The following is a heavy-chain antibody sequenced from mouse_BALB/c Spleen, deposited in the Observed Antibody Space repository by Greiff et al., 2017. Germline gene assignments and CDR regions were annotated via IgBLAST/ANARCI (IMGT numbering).Heavy chain of an antibody. CDR2: IYPGNSDT. V-gene: IGHV1-5*01. J-gene: IGHJ4*01. D-gene: IGHD1-1*01. CDR3: TRFITTPSYAMDY. CDR1: GYTFTSYW. Sequence: EVQVVESGTVLARPGASVKMSCKASGYTFTSYWMHWVKQRPGQGLEWIGAIYPGNSDTSYNQKFKGKAKLTAVTSTSTAYMELSSLTNEDSAVYYCTRFITTPSYAMDYWGQGTSVTVSS.